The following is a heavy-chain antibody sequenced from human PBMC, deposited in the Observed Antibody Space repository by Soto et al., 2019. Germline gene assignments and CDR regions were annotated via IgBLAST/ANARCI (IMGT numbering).Heavy chain of an antibody. V-gene: IGHV4-34*01. Sequence: LXLICEVFVGSFSGYYWSWIRQPPGKGLEWIGEINHSGSTNYNPSLKSRVTISVETSKNQFSLKLSSVTAADKAVYYCARGKRYYDFWSGYYRNYYYYGMDVWGQGTTVTVPS. CDR1: VGSFSGYY. CDR2: INHSGST. CDR3: ARGKRYYDFWSGYYRNYYYYGMDV. J-gene: IGHJ6*02. D-gene: IGHD3-3*01.